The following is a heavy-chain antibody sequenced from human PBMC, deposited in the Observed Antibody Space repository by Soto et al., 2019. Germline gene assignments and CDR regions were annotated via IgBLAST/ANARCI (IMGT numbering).Heavy chain of an antibody. Sequence: QVQLVQSGAEVKKPGSSVKVSCKASGGTFSSYTISWVRQAPGQGLEWMGRIIPILGIANYAQKFQGRVXIXAXKSTSTAYRELSSLRSEDTAVYYCATKGETVTTEDYWGQGTLVTVSS. D-gene: IGHD4-17*01. V-gene: IGHV1-69*02. CDR1: GGTFSSYT. CDR2: IIPILGIA. CDR3: ATKGETVTTEDY. J-gene: IGHJ4*02.